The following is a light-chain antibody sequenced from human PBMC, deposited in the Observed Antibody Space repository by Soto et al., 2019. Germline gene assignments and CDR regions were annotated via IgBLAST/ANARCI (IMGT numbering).Light chain of an antibody. V-gene: IGKV3-20*01. CDR3: QLYGSSPPT. CDR2: GAS. J-gene: IGKJ5*01. CDR1: QSVSSSY. Sequence: EIVLTQSPGTLSLSPGERATLSCRASQSVSSSYLAWYQQKPGQAPRLLIYGASSRATGSPDRFSGSGSGTDFTLAISRLAPEDLALSCCQLYGSSPPTYGQGTRLEIK.